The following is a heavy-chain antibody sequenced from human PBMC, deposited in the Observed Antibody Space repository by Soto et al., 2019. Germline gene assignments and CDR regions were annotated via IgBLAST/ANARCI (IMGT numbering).Heavy chain of an antibody. J-gene: IGHJ4*02. D-gene: IGHD3-22*01. CDR2: INPSGGST. CDR3: ARDILNYYDSSGYFDY. Sequence: ASVKVSCKASGYTFTSYYMHWVRQAPGQGLEWMGIINPSGGSTSYAQKFQGRVTMTRDTSTSTVYMELSSLRSEDTAVYYCARDILNYYDSSGYFDYWGQATLVTGS. V-gene: IGHV1-46*01. CDR1: GYTFTSYY.